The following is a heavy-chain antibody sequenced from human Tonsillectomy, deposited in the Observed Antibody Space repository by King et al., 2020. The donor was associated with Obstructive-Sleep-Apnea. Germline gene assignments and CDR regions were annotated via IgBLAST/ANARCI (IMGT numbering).Heavy chain of an antibody. V-gene: IGHV3-30*03. Sequence: VQLVESGGGVVQPGRSLRLSCAASRFTFSSYAIHWVRQAPGKGLEWVAVISSDGNKKYYADSLEGRFTISRDNSRNTLHLQMNSLTADDTAVYYCARGPRVDSSHWYELETDYWGQGALVTVSS. CDR3: ARGPRVDSSHWYELETDY. CDR2: ISSDGNKK. J-gene: IGHJ4*02. D-gene: IGHD3-22*01. CDR1: RFTFSSYA.